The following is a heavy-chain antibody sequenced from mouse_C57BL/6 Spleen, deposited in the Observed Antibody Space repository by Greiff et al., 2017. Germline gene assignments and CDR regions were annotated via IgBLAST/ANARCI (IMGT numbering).Heavy chain of an antibody. Sequence: VQLQQSGPGLVQPSQSLSITCTVSGFSLTSYGVHWVRQSPGKGLEWLGVIWRGGSTDYYAAFISSLSISKDKSKSQVFFKMSSLQADDTAIYYCAREGVVSGGYAMDYWGQGTSVTVSS. D-gene: IGHD3-1*01. V-gene: IGHV2-2*01. J-gene: IGHJ4*01. CDR2: IWRGGST. CDR3: AREGVVSGGYAMDY. CDR1: GFSLTSYG.